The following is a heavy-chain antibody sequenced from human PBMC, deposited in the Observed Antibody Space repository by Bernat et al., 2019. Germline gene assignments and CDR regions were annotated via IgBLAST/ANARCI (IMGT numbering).Heavy chain of an antibody. CDR2: ISSSGSTI. CDR3: ARVGATIMGGDAFDI. D-gene: IGHD5-12*01. Sequence: EVQLVESGGGLVQPGGSLRLSCAASGFTFSSYEMNWVRQAPGKGLEWVSYISSSGSTIYYADSVKGRFTISRDNAKNSLYLQMNSLRAEDTAVYYCARVGATIMGGDAFDIWGQGTMVTVSS. J-gene: IGHJ3*02. CDR1: GFTFSSYE. V-gene: IGHV3-48*03.